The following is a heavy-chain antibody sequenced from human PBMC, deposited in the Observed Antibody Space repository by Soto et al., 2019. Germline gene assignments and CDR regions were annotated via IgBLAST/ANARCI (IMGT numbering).Heavy chain of an antibody. V-gene: IGHV4-34*01. D-gene: IGHD3-10*01. J-gene: IGHJ5*02. CDR1: GGSFSGYY. CDR3: ARELGGIYGSGSYYSP. Sequence: SETLSLTCAVYGGSFSGYYWSWIRQPPGKGLEWIGEINHSGSTNYNPSLKSRVTIAVDTSKNQFSLKLSSVTAADTAVYYCARELGGIYGSGSYYSPWGQGTLVTVYS. CDR2: INHSGST.